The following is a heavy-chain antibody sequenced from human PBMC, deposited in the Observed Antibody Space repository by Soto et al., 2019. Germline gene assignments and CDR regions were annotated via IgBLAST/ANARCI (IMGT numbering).Heavy chain of an antibody. CDR1: GFTFSSYW. Sequence: GGSLRLSCAASGFTFSSYWMSWVRQAPGKGLEWVANIKQDGSEKYYVDSVKGRFTISRDNAKNSLYLQMNSLRAEETAVYYGAFFSYVEKTADIYYFGLGTLVTISA. CDR2: IKQDGSEK. CDR3: AFFSYVEKTADIYY. V-gene: IGHV3-7*01. J-gene: IGHJ4*01. D-gene: IGHD3-10*02.